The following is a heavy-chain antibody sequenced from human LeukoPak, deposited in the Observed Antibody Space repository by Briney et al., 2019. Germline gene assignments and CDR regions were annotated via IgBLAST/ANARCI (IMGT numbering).Heavy chain of an antibody. V-gene: IGHV4-4*07. CDR2: ISGSGVI. Sequence: ASETLSLTCTVSGGPITTYYLSWIRQSAGMGLEWIGRISGSGVIAYNPSLKSRVILSLDTSNNHFSLKLISVTAADTAVYYCARDSGTTGEVKFDPWGQGMLVTVSS. CDR1: GGPITTYY. CDR3: ARDSGTTGEVKFDP. D-gene: IGHD3-10*01. J-gene: IGHJ5*02.